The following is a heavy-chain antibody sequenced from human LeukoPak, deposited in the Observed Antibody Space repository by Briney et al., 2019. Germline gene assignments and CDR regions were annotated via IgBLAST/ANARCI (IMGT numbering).Heavy chain of an antibody. J-gene: IGHJ4*02. CDR2: IYYSGST. Sequence: SETLSLTCTVSGGSISRYYWSWIRQPPGKGLEWIGYIYYSGSTNYNPSLKSRVTISVDTSKNQFSLKLSSVTAADTAVYYCARDNYGDYDYWGQGTLVTVSS. V-gene: IGHV4-59*01. CDR3: ARDNYGDYDY. D-gene: IGHD4-17*01. CDR1: GGSISRYY.